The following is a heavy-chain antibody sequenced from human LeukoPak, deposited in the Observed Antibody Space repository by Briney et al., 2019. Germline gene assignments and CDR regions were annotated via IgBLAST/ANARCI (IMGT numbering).Heavy chain of an antibody. D-gene: IGHD6-13*01. CDR3: ARDLFSSWYRGTGDYFDY. CDR2: INAGNGNT. V-gene: IGHV1-3*01. CDR1: GYTFTSYA. Sequence: ASVKVSCKASGYTFTSYAMHWVRQAPGQRLEWMGWINAGNGNTKYSQKFQGRVTITRDTSASTAYMELSSLRSEDTAVYYCARDLFSSWYRGTGDYFDYWGQGTLVTVSS. J-gene: IGHJ4*02.